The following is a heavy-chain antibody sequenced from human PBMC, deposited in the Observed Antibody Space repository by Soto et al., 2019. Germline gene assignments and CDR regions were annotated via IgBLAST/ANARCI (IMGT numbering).Heavy chain of an antibody. CDR3: ARTSRDYGDPSRGAFDI. Sequence: GGSLRISCAASGFTVSSNYISWVRQAPGKGLEWVSVFYSGGSTYYADSVKGRFTISRHNSKNTLYLQMNSLRAEDTAVFYCARTSRDYGDPSRGAFDIWGQGTMVTVSS. J-gene: IGHJ3*02. D-gene: IGHD4-17*01. V-gene: IGHV3-53*04. CDR1: GFTVSSNY. CDR2: FYSGGST.